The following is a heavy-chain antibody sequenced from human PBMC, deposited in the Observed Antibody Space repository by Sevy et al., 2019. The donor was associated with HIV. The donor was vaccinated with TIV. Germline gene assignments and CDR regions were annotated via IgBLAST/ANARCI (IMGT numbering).Heavy chain of an antibody. CDR2: ISDSSGTI. CDR3: ARNGDYDY. J-gene: IGHJ4*02. CDR1: GFTFSDYS. Sequence: GGSLRLSCAASGFTFSDYSMNWVRQAPGKGLEWVSYISDSSGTIYYADSVKGRFTISRDKAKSSLYLQMNSLRDEDTAGYYCARNGDYDYWGQGTLVTVSS. V-gene: IGHV3-48*02. D-gene: IGHD4-17*01.